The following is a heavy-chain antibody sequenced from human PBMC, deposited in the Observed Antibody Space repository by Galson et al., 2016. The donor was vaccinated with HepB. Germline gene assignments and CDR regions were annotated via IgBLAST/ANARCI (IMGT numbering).Heavy chain of an antibody. V-gene: IGHV4-59*08. CDR2: IYHGGSG. J-gene: IGHJ5*02. D-gene: IGHD3-9*01. CDR1: GVSITSFY. CDR3: VRQTTHSSDPTGYNGRWFDP. Sequence: SETLSLTCTVSGVSITSFYWTWIRQPPGGGLDWIGYIYHGGSGNYSPSLKSRVTMSLDTSKNQFSLRLGSVTAADTAVYYCVRQTTHSSDPTGYNGRWFDPWGHGSLVTVSS.